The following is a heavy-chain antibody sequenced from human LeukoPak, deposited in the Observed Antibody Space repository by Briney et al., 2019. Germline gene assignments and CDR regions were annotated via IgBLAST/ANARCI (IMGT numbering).Heavy chain of an antibody. J-gene: IGHJ4*02. CDR2: INPNSGGR. D-gene: IGHD3-22*01. Sequence: ASVKVSLKASGYTFTGHYMHWVRQAPGQGLEWMGWINPNSGGRDYAQKFQGRVTLTRDTSISTAYMELSRLRSDDTAVYYCARGDYYDSSGYPDYWAQGPLVTVSS. CDR1: GYTFTGHY. V-gene: IGHV1-2*02. CDR3: ARGDYYDSSGYPDY.